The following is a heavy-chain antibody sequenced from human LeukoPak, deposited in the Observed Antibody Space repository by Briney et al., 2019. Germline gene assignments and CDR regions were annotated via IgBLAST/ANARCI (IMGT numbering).Heavy chain of an antibody. CDR1: GFTFSNAW. Sequence: GGSLRLSCAASGFTFSNAWMSWVRQAPGKGLEWVGRIKSKTDGGTTDYAAPVKGRLTISRDDSKNALYLQMNSLKTEDTAVYYCTTVGDNWNDGLDYWGQGTLVTVSS. CDR2: IKSKTDGGTT. V-gene: IGHV3-15*01. CDR3: TTVGDNWNDGLDY. D-gene: IGHD1-1*01. J-gene: IGHJ4*02.